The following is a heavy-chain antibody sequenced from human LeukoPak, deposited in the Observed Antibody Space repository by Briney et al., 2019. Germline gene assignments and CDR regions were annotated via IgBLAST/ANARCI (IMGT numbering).Heavy chain of an antibody. J-gene: IGHJ6*03. Sequence: PSETLSLTCAVYGGSFSGYYWSWIRQPPGKGLEWFGEINHSGSTNYNPSLKSRVTISVDTSKNQFSLKLSSVTAADTAVYYCALYDPDYYYMDVWGKGTTVTVSS. D-gene: IGHD2-2*02. CDR3: ALYDPDYYYMDV. CDR2: INHSGST. V-gene: IGHV4-34*01. CDR1: GGSFSGYY.